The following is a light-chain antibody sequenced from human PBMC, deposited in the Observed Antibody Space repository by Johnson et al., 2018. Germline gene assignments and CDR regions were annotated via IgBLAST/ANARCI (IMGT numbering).Light chain of an antibody. CDR2: ENN. J-gene: IGLJ1*01. CDR1: SSNIGNNY. Sequence: QSVLTQPPSVSAAPGQKVTISCSGSSSNIGNNYVSWYQQLPGTAPKLLIYENNKRPSGIPDRFSGSKSGTSATLGITGLQTGEEADYYCGTWDSSLSAVNVFEAGTNVTVL. V-gene: IGLV1-51*02. CDR3: GTWDSSLSAVNV.